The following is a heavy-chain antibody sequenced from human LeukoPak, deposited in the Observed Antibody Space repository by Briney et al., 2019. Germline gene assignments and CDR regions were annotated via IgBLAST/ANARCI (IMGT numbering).Heavy chain of an antibody. D-gene: IGHD3-22*01. J-gene: IGHJ4*02. CDR2: ISGSGGST. Sequence: GGSLRLPCAASGFTFSSYAMSWVRQAPGKGLEWVSAISGSGGSTYYADSVKGRFTISRDNSKNTLYLQMNSLRAENTAVYYCAKERNYYDSSGYYDYWGQGTLVTVSS. V-gene: IGHV3-23*01. CDR1: GFTFSSYA. CDR3: AKERNYYDSSGYYDY.